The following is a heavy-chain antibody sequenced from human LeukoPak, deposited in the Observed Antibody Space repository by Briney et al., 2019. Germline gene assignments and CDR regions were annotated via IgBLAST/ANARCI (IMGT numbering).Heavy chain of an antibody. CDR2: IIPIFGIA. Sequence: SVKVSCKASGGTFSSYAISWVRQAPGQGLEWMGRIIPIFGIANYAQKFQGRVTITADKSTSTAYMELSSLRSEDTAVYCCARGGNSKAFDYWGQGTLVTVSS. D-gene: IGHD4-23*01. J-gene: IGHJ4*02. CDR3: ARGGNSKAFDY. V-gene: IGHV1-69*04. CDR1: GGTFSSYA.